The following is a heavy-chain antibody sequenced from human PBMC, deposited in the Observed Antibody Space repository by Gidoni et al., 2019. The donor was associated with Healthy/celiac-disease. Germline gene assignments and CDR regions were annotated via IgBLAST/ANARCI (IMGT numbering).Heavy chain of an antibody. Sequence: QVQLQESGPGLVKPSETLSLTCTVSVGSISSYYWSWIRQPPGKGLEWIGYIYYSGSTNYNPSLKSRVTISVDTSKNQFSLKLSSVTAADTAVYYCARGRSDDSSGYYFDYWGQGTLVTVSS. CDR1: VGSISSYY. D-gene: IGHD3-22*01. CDR3: ARGRSDDSSGYYFDY. J-gene: IGHJ4*02. V-gene: IGHV4-59*08. CDR2: IYYSGST.